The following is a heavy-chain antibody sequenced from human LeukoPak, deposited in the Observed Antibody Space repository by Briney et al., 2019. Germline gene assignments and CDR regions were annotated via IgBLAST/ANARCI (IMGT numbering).Heavy chain of an antibody. CDR2: IRSKIYGGTP. J-gene: IGHJ4*02. Sequence: GGSLRLSCTASGFTFGDYAMTWVRQAPGQGLEWVGFIRSKIYGGTPEYAASVKGRFTISRDDSKGIAYLQMNSLKTEDTAVYYCTRDQTPYYWGQGTLVTVSS. CDR3: TRDQTPYY. CDR1: GFTFGDYA. V-gene: IGHV3-49*04.